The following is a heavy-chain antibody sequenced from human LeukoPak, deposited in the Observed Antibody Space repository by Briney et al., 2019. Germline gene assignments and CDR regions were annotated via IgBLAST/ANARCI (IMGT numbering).Heavy chain of an antibody. D-gene: IGHD5-18*01. V-gene: IGHV4-61*02. CDR3: ARDEDGYSYGYGFEF. CDR1: GGSISSGDYY. CDR2: IYTSGST. Sequence: TTSETLSLTCTVSGGSISSGDYYWSWIRQPAGKGLEWIGRIYTSGSTNYNPSLKSRVTMSVDTSKNQFSLKLSSVTAADTAVYYCARDEDGYSYGYGFEFWGLGTPVTVSS. J-gene: IGHJ4*02.